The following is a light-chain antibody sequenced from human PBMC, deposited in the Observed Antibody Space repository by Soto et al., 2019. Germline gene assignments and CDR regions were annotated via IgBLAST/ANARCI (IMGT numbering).Light chain of an antibody. CDR3: QQYGSSPST. Sequence: EIVLTQSPDTLSLSPGERATLSCRASQSIYRNFLAWYQHKPGQAPRLLIYGASSRATGIPDRFSGSGSGTDLTLIISRLEPEDFAVYFCQQYGSSPSTFGPGTKVNI. CDR2: GAS. V-gene: IGKV3-20*01. J-gene: IGKJ3*01. CDR1: QSIYRNF.